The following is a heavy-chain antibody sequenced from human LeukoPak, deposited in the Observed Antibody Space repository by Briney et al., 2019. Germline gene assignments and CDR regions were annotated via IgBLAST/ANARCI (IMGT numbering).Heavy chain of an antibody. CDR1: GGTFSSYA. Sequence: ASVKVSCKASGGTFSSYAISWVRQAPGQGLEWMGIINPSGGSTSYAQKFQGRVTMTRDTSTSTVYMELSSLRSEDTAVYYCARARYYYDSSGYFDPWGQRTLVTVSS. V-gene: IGHV1-46*01. CDR3: ARARYYYDSSGYFDP. CDR2: INPSGGST. J-gene: IGHJ5*02. D-gene: IGHD3-22*01.